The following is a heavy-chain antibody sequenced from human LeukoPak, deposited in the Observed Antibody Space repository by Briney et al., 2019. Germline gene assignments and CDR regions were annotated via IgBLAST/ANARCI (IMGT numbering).Heavy chain of an antibody. D-gene: IGHD5-12*01. J-gene: IGHJ4*02. CDR3: ARGVATITRRYFDY. CDR1: GFTFSNYA. Sequence: PGGSLRLSCAASGFTFSNYAMSWVRQAPGKGLEWVSYISSSSNTIYYADSVKGRFTISRDNAKNSLYLQMNSLRAEDTALYYCARGVATITRRYFDYWGQGTLVTVSS. V-gene: IGHV3-48*04. CDR2: ISSSSNTI.